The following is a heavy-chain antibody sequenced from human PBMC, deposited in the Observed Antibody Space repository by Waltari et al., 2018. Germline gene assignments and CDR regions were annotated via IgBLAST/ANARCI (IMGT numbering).Heavy chain of an antibody. J-gene: IGHJ3*02. CDR2: IYYSGST. V-gene: IGHV4-39*07. D-gene: IGHD4-17*01. Sequence: QLQLQESGPGLVKPSETLSLTCTVSGGSISSSSYYWGWIRQPPGKGLEWIGSIYYSGSTYYNPSLKSRVTISVDTSKNQFSLKLSSVTAADTAVYYCARTNYGDSGDAFDIWGQGTMVTVSS. CDR3: ARTNYGDSGDAFDI. CDR1: GGSISSSSYY.